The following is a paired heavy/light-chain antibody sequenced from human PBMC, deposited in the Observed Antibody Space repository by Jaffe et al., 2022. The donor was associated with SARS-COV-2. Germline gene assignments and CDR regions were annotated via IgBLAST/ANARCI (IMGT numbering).Light chain of an antibody. V-gene: IGKV2-28*01. Sequence: EIVMTQSPLSLPVTPGEPASISCRSSQSLLHGNGYNYLDWYLQKPGQSPQLLICLGSSRASGAPDRFSGSGSGTDFTLKISRVEAEDVGVYYCMQVRQPPYTFGQGTKLEIK. J-gene: IGKJ2*01. CDR1: QSLLHGNGYNY. CDR2: LGS. CDR3: MQVRQPPYT.
Heavy chain of an antibody. V-gene: IGHV3-74*01. D-gene: IGHD1-1*01. CDR3: AYLGAIVPDNPDTFDI. J-gene: IGHJ3*02. CDR1: GLTFSNYW. CDR2: INSDGRST. Sequence: EAQLVESGGGLVHPGGSLRLSCAASGLTFSNYWMNWVRQAPGKGLAWVSRINSDGRSTSYADSVTGRFTVSRDNAKNTLYLQMDSLRVEDTAVYYCAYLGAIVPDNPDTFDIWGQGTMVIVSS.